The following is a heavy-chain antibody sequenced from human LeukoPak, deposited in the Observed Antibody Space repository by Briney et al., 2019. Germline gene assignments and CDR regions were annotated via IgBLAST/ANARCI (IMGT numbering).Heavy chain of an antibody. CDR2: IYHSGST. D-gene: IGHD3-22*01. CDR1: GYSISSGYY. V-gene: IGHV4-38-2*02. J-gene: IGHJ5*02. Sequence: PSETLSLTCTVSGYSISSGYYWGWIRQPPGKGLEWIGSIYHSGSTYYNPSLKSRVTISVDTSKNQFSLKLSSVTAADTAVYYCARRLGRYYDSSGPLNWFDPWGQGTLVTVSS. CDR3: ARRLGRYYDSSGPLNWFDP.